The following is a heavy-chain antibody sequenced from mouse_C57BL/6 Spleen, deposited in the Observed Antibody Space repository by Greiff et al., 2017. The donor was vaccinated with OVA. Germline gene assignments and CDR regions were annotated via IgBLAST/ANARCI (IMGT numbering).Heavy chain of an antibody. Sequence: DVMLVESGGGLVKPGGSLKLSCAASGSTFSDYGMHWVRQAPEKGLEWVAYISSGSSTIYYADTVKGRFTISRDNAKNTLFLQMTSLRSEDTAMYYCARLYPSYWYFDVWGTGTTVTVSS. V-gene: IGHV5-17*01. CDR2: ISSGSSTI. CDR1: GSTFSDYG. J-gene: IGHJ1*03. CDR3: ARLYPSYWYFDV.